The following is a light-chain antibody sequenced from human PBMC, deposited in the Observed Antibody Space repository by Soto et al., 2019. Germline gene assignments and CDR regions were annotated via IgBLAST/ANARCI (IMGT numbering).Light chain of an antibody. CDR2: GAS. J-gene: IGKJ3*01. Sequence: EIVLTQSPGTLSLSPGERATLSCRASQSVSSSYLAWYQQKPGQAPRRLIYGASSRASGIPYRFSGSGSGTDFTITISRLEPEDFAVYYCQQYGSSPLFTFVPGTKVDIK. CDR3: QQYGSSPLFT. CDR1: QSVSSSY. V-gene: IGKV3-20*01.